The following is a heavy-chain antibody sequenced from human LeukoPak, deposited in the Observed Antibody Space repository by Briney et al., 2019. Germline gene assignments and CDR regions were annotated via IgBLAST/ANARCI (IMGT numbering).Heavy chain of an antibody. CDR2: IYYSGST. J-gene: IGHJ5*02. D-gene: IGHD1-26*01. Sequence: PSETLSLTCTVSGGSISSSSYYWGWIRQPPGKGLEWIGSIYYSGSTYYNPSLKSRVTISVDTSKNQFSLKLSSVTAADTAVYYCARDVSGSYRVDVFDPWGQGTLVTVSS. CDR3: ARDVSGSYRVDVFDP. V-gene: IGHV4-39*07. CDR1: GGSISSSSYY.